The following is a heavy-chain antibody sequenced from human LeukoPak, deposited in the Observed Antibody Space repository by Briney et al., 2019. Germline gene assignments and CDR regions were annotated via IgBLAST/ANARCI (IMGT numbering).Heavy chain of an antibody. Sequence: PGGSLRLSCAASGFTFSSYGMHWVRQAPGKGLEWVAVIWYDGSNKYYADSVKGRFTISRDNSKNTLYLQMNSLRAEDTAVYYCARDLASIAAPSDWFDPWGQGTLVTVSS. CDR1: GFTFSSYG. J-gene: IGHJ5*02. V-gene: IGHV3-33*01. CDR2: IWYDGSNK. D-gene: IGHD6-6*01. CDR3: ARDLASIAAPSDWFDP.